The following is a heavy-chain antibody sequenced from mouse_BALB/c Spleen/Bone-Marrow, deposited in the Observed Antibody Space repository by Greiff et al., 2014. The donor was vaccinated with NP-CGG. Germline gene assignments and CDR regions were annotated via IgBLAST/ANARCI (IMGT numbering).Heavy chain of an antibody. CDR2: ISTYSGNT. J-gene: IGHJ3*01. CDR1: GYTFTDYA. D-gene: IGHD2-1*01. V-gene: IGHV1-67*01. Sequence: QVQLQQPGPELVRPGVSVKISCKGSGYTFTDYAVHWVKQSHAKSLEWIGVISTYSGNTNYNEKFKGKATMTVDKSSSTAYMELARLTSEDSAIYYGASQIYYGNYEGFAYWGQGTLVTVSA. CDR3: ASQIYYGNYEGFAY.